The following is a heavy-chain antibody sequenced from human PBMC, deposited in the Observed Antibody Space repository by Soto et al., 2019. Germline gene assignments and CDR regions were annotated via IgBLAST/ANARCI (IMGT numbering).Heavy chain of an antibody. V-gene: IGHV4-39*01. Sequence: SETLSLTCTVSGGSISSGSYYWGWIRQPPGKGLEWIGSIYYSGSTYYNPSLKSRVTISVDTSKNQFSLKLSCVTAADTAVYFCARGHGGITIFGAPGHFDYWGQGTLVTVSS. CDR3: ARGHGGITIFGAPGHFDY. J-gene: IGHJ4*02. CDR1: GGSISSGSYY. CDR2: IYYSGST. D-gene: IGHD3-3*01.